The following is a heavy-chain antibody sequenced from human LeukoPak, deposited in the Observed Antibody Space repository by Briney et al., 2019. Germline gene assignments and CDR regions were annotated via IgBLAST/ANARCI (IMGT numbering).Heavy chain of an antibody. D-gene: IGHD6-13*01. Sequence: PSETLSFTCTVSGGSISSYYWSWIRQPPGKGLEWIGYIYYSGSTNYNPSLKSRVTISVDTSKNQFSLKLSSVTAADTAVYYCARGSSWYYFDYWGQGTLVTVSS. J-gene: IGHJ4*02. CDR3: ARGSSWYYFDY. CDR1: GGSISSYY. CDR2: IYYSGST. V-gene: IGHV4-59*08.